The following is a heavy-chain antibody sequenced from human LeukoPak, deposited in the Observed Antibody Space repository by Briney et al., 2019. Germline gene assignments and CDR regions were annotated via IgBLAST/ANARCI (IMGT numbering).Heavy chain of an antibody. V-gene: IGHV4-31*03. CDR2: IYYSGST. Sequence: SETLSLTCTVSGGSISSGGYYWSWIRQHPGKGLEWIGYIYYSGSTYYNPSLKSRVTISVDTSKNQSSLKLSSVTAADTAVYYCAAGYDGYYYGMDVWGQGTTVTVSS. CDR1: GGSISSGGYY. D-gene: IGHD5-12*01. CDR3: AAGYDGYYYGMDV. J-gene: IGHJ6*02.